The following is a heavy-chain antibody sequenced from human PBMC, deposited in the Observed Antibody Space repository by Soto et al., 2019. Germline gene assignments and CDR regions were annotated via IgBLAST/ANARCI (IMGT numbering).Heavy chain of an antibody. CDR3: ARVAVVTRGIDY. V-gene: IGHV3-23*01. J-gene: IGHJ4*02. CDR2: IRGSGDNT. D-gene: IGHD6-19*01. CDR1: GFTFNSYA. Sequence: EVQLLESGGGLVQPGGSVRLSCAASGFTFNSYAMSWVRQAPGKGLEWVSGIRGSGDNTDYADSVKGRFTISRDNSKNTLYLQMNSLRAEDTALYYCARVAVVTRGIDYWGQGTLVTVSS.